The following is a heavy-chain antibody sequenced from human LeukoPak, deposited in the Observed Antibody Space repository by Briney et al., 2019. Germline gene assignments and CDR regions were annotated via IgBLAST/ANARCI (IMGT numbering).Heavy chain of an antibody. V-gene: IGHV7-4-1*02. Sequence: GASVKVSCKASGYTFTTYALNWVRQAPGQGLEWMGWINTNTGNPTYAQGFTGRFVFSLDTSVSTAYLQISSLKAEDTAVYYCARDQDGGTNLYWGQGTLVTVSS. J-gene: IGHJ4*02. D-gene: IGHD2-15*01. CDR1: GYTFTTYA. CDR2: INTNTGNP. CDR3: ARDQDGGTNLY.